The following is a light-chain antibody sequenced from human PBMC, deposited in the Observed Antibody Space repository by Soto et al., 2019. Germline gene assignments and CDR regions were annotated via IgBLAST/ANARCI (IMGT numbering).Light chain of an antibody. J-gene: IGKJ1*01. CDR1: QIIDTW. Sequence: DIQITQSPPILSSSFLDIITITCRASQIIDTWLAWYQQKPGKAPKLLIYKASSLENGVPSRFSGSGSGTEFTLTISSLQPDDFAAYYCQQYETYSPWTFGQGTKVDIK. V-gene: IGKV1-5*03. CDR2: KAS. CDR3: QQYETYSPWT.